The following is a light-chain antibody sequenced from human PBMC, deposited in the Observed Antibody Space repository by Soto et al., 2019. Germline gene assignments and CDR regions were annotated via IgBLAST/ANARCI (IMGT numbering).Light chain of an antibody. CDR2: GAS. J-gene: IGKJ5*01. CDR1: QGVDSD. V-gene: IGKV3D-15*01. CDR3: QQYNIWPLT. Sequence: EVVMTQSPAALSVSPGERATISCRASQGVDSDLAWHQQRPGQAPRLLIYGASTRATGVPARFSGGGSGTEFTLTISSLQSEDFAVYCCQQYNIWPLTFGQVTRLEI.